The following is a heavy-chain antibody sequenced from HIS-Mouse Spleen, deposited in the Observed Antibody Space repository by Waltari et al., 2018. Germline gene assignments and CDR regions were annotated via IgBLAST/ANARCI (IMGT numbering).Heavy chain of an antibody. J-gene: IGHJ2*01. D-gene: IGHD6-13*01. V-gene: IGHV4-39*07. CDR2: IYYSGST. Sequence: QLQLQESGPGLVKPSGTLSLTCTVSGGSISSSSYYWGWIRQPPGKGLEWIGSIYYSGSTYSNPSLKSRVTISVDTSKNQFSLKLSSVTAADTAVYYCAREIPYSSSWYDWYFDLWGRGTLVTVSS. CDR3: AREIPYSSSWYDWYFDL. CDR1: GGSISSSSYY.